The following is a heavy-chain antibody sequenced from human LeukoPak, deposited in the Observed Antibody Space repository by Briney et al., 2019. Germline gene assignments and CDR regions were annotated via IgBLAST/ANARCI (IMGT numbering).Heavy chain of an antibody. CDR1: GGSFSGYY. D-gene: IGHD3-22*01. J-gene: IGHJ4*02. V-gene: IGHV4-34*01. CDR3: ARRHYYDSSGYYWKNFDY. Sequence: SETLSLTCAVYGGSFSGYYWSWIRQPPGKGLEWIGEINHSGSTNYNPSLKSRVTISVDTSKNQFSLKLSSVTAADTAVYYCARRHYYDSSGYYWKNFDYWGQGTLVTVSS. CDR2: INHSGST.